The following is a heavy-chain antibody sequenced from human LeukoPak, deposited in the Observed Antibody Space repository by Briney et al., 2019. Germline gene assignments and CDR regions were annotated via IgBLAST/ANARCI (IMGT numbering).Heavy chain of an antibody. CDR2: ISVYNGNT. V-gene: IGHV1-18*04. CDR3: ARDSVAVRPGWFDP. Sequence: ASVKVSCKASGYSFTTYGINWVRQAPGQRLEWLGWISVYNGNTKYPQKFQGRVTMTTDTSTSTAYMELRSLRSDDTAVYYCARDSVAVRPGWFDPWGRGTLGIGSS. D-gene: IGHD6-6*01. CDR1: GYSFTTYG. J-gene: IGHJ5*02.